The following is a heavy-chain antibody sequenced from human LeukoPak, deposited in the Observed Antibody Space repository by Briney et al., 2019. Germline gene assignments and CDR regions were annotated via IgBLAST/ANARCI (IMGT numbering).Heavy chain of an antibody. J-gene: IGHJ4*02. CDR2: IKPDGSET. Sequence: HGGSLRLSRAASGFTFSSYLMSGVRQAPGKGREWVANIKPDGSETYYVDSVKGRFTISRDNAKSSLYLQMNSLRAEDTAVYYCARDRSRLVFWGQGTLVTVSS. D-gene: IGHD6-6*01. V-gene: IGHV3-7*01. CDR3: ARDRSRLVF. CDR1: GFTFSSYL.